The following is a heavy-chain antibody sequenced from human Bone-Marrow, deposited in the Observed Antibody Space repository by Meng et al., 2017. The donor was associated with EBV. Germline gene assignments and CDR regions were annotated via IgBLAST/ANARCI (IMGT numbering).Heavy chain of an antibody. D-gene: IGHD5-12*01. CDR2: LIPMFGAP. CDR1: GGTFSSYA. CDR3: ASESGRGYTPDY. Sequence: QGRLVESAAEVKKPGSSVKVSCKTSGGTFSSYAISWVRQAPGQGLEWMGGLIPMFGAPNYAQKFQDRVTITADESTSTHYMDLTSLRSEDTAVYYCASESGRGYTPDYWGQGTLVTVSS. V-gene: IGHV1-69*01. J-gene: IGHJ4*02.